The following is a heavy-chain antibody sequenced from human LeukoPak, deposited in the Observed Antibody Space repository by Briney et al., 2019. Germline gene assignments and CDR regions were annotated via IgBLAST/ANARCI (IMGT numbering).Heavy chain of an antibody. CDR2: ISGSGGST. Sequence: PGGSLRLSCAASGFTFSSYAMSWVRQAPGKGLEWVSAISGSGGSTYYADSVKGRFTISRDNSQNTLYLQMNSLRAEDTAVYYCAKNPYCSSTSCYKGGDYYYYYYMDVWGKGTTVTVSS. J-gene: IGHJ6*03. D-gene: IGHD2-2*02. CDR3: AKNPYCSSTSCYKGGDYYYYYYMDV. CDR1: GFTFSSYA. V-gene: IGHV3-23*01.